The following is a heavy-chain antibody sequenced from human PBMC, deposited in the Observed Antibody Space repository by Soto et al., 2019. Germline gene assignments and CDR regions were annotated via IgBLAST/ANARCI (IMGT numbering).Heavy chain of an antibody. CDR1: GYTFTSYG. Sequence: ASVKVSCKASGYTFTSYGISWVRQAPGQGLEWMGWISAYNGNTNYAQKLQGRVTMTTDTSTSTAYMELRSMRSDEKDVYYCARDAIYVDTAMVTKVYYYGMDVWGQGTTVT. V-gene: IGHV1-18*01. CDR2: ISAYNGNT. CDR3: ARDAIYVDTAMVTKVYYYGMDV. J-gene: IGHJ6*02. D-gene: IGHD5-18*01.